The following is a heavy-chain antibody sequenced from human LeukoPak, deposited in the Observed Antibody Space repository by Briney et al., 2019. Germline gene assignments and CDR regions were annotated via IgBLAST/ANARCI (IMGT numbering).Heavy chain of an antibody. D-gene: IGHD1-26*01. J-gene: IGHJ3*02. Sequence: PSETLSLTCTVSGGSISSYYWSWIRQPPGKGLEWIGYIYTSGSTNYNPSLKSRVTISVDTSKNQFSLKLSSVTAADTAVYYCARGYSGSYGGEVDAFDIRGQGTMVTVSS. V-gene: IGHV4-4*09. CDR2: IYTSGST. CDR3: ARGYSGSYGGEVDAFDI. CDR1: GGSISSYY.